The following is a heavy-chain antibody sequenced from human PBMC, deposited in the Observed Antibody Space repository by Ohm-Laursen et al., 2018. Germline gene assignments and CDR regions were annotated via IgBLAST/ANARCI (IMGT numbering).Heavy chain of an antibody. V-gene: IGHV1-69*01. CDR1: GGTFSSYA. D-gene: IGHD2-2*02. J-gene: IGHJ4*02. CDR3: ARGVVPAAIGYYFDY. Sequence: SSVTVSCKASGGTFSSYAISWVRQAPGQGLEWMGGIIPIFGTANYAQKFQGRVTITADESTSTAYMELSSLRSEDTAVYYCARGVVPAAIGYYFDYWGQGTLVTVSS. CDR2: IIPIFGTA.